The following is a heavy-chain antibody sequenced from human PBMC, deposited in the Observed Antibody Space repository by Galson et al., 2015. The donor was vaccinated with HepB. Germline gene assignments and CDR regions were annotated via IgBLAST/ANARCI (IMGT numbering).Heavy chain of an antibody. CDR1: GGSFSGYY. CDR2: INHSENT. V-gene: IGHV4-34*01. Sequence: SETLSLTCAVYGGSFSGYYWSWIRQPPGKGLEWIGEINHSENTNYNPSLKSRVTISVDTSKKQFSLKLSSVTAADTAVYYCARFPIAVSGPLVWGQGTLVTVSS. CDR3: ARFPIAVSGPLV. J-gene: IGHJ4*02. D-gene: IGHD6-19*01.